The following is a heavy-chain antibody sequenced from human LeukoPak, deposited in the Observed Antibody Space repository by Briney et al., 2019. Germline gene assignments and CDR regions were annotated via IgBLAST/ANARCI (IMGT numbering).Heavy chain of an antibody. CDR3: ARGPGSSGWHYDY. CDR2: ISYDGSNK. V-gene: IGHV3-30*03. J-gene: IGHJ4*02. D-gene: IGHD6-19*01. CDR1: GFTFSSYG. Sequence: GGSLRLSCAASGFTFSSYGMHWVRQAPGKGLEWVAVISYDGSNKYYADSVKGRFTISRDNAKNSLYLQMNSLRAEDTAVYYCARGPGSSGWHYDYWGQGTLVTVSS.